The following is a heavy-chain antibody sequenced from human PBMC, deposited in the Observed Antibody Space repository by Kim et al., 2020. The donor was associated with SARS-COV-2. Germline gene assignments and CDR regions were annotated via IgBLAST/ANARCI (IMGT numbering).Heavy chain of an antibody. J-gene: IGHJ4*02. V-gene: IGHV3-11*06. D-gene: IGHD3-22*01. CDR3: AREDNYYDSSGYYGGIDY. Sequence: KGRFTISRDNAKNSLYLQMNSLRAEDTAVYYCAREDNYYDSSGYYGGIDYWGQGTLVTVSS.